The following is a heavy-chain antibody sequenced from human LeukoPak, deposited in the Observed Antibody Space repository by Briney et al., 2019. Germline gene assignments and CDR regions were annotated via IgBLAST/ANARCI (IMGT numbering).Heavy chain of an antibody. CDR1: GFTFSTSG. CDR3: AEDSLIGQWLVGRFDQ. CDR2: ISYDGSNS. Sequence: PGGSLRLSCAPSGFTFSTSGMHWVRQAPGEGLEWVAAISYDGSNSYYADSVKGRFTISRDNSKNTLYLQMNSLRAEDTALYYCAEDSLIGQWLVGRFDQWGQGTLVSVSS. J-gene: IGHJ4*02. D-gene: IGHD6-19*01. V-gene: IGHV3-30*18.